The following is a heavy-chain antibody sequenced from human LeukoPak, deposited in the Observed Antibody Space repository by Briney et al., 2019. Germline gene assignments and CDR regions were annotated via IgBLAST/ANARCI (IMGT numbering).Heavy chain of an antibody. D-gene: IGHD1-1*01. CDR3: ARGDDTLAYDY. CDR2: IKEDGSEK. CDR1: GFTFSRYL. V-gene: IGHV3-7*05. Sequence: GGSLRLSCAASGFTFSRYLMSWVRQAPGKGLEWVANIKEDGSEKYYVDSVKGRFTISRDNAKNSLYPQMNSLRAEDTAVYSCARGDDTLAYDYWGQGTLVTVSS. J-gene: IGHJ4*02.